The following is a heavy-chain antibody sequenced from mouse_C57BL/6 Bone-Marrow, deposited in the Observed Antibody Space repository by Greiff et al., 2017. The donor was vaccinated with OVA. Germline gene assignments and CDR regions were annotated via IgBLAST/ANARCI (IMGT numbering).Heavy chain of an antibody. Sequence: QVQLKQPGAELVKPGASVKMSCKASGYTFTSYWITWVKQRPGQGLEWIGDIYPGSGSTNYNEKFKSKATLTVDTSSSTAYMQLSSLTSEDSAVYYCARATTGFYAMDYWGQGTSVTVSS. CDR3: ARATTGFYAMDY. J-gene: IGHJ4*01. CDR1: GYTFTSYW. V-gene: IGHV1-55*01. CDR2: IYPGSGST. D-gene: IGHD1-1*01.